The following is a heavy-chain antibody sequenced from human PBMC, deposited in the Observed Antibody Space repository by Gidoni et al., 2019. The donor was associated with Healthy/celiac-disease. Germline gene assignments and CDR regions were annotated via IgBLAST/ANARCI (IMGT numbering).Heavy chain of an antibody. CDR2: IYSGGST. Sequence: EVQLVESGGGLIQPGGSLRLPCAASGFTVSSNYMGWVRQAPGKGLEWVSVIYSGGSTYYADSVKGRFTISRDNSKNTLYLQMNSLRAEDTAVYYCARSEVTPGVSFLPPPPDYWGQGTLVTVSS. D-gene: IGHD3-10*01. CDR1: GFTVSSNY. CDR3: ARSEVTPGVSFLPPPPDY. V-gene: IGHV3-53*01. J-gene: IGHJ4*02.